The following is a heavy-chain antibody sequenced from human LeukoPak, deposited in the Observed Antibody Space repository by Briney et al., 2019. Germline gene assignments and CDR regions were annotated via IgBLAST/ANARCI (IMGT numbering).Heavy chain of an antibody. CDR1: GYTFTSYG. V-gene: IGHV1-18*01. CDR3: ARALGDFWSGYYTGGGWFDP. D-gene: IGHD3-3*01. CDR2: ISAYNGNT. Sequence: ASVKVSCKASGYTFTSYGISWVRQAPGQGLEWMGWISAYNGNTNYAQKLQGRVTMTTDTSTSTAYMELSSLRSEDTAVYYCARALGDFWSGYYTGGGWFDPWGQGTLVTVSS. J-gene: IGHJ5*02.